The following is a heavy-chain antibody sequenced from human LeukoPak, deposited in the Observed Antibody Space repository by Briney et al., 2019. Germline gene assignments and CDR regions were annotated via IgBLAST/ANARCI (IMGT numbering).Heavy chain of an antibody. D-gene: IGHD6-13*01. J-gene: IGHJ4*02. Sequence: GASVKVSCKASGYTFTSYAMHWVRQAPGQRLEGMGWINAGNGNTKYSQKFQGRVTITRDTSASTAYMELSSLRSEDTAVYYCARPSIAAAGISFDYWGQGTLVTVSS. CDR1: GYTFTSYA. V-gene: IGHV1-3*01. CDR2: INAGNGNT. CDR3: ARPSIAAAGISFDY.